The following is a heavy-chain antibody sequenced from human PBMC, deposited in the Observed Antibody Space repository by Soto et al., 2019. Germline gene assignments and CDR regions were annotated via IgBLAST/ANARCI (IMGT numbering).Heavy chain of an antibody. J-gene: IGHJ4*02. CDR2: INLDGSTT. Sequence: GGSLILSCAASGFIFSSNWMHWVRQAPGKGLVWVSRINLDGSTTNYADSVKGRFAISGDNAKNTLYLQMNTLRAEDTAIYFCARDRGSGWYNYFDDWGQGNRVTV. V-gene: IGHV3-74*01. D-gene: IGHD6-19*01. CDR3: ARDRGSGWYNYFDD. CDR1: GFIFSSNW.